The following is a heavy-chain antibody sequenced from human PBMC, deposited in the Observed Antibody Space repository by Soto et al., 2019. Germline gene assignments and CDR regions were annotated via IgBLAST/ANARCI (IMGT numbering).Heavy chain of an antibody. Sequence: EVQLEESGGDLVQPGGSLRLSCAASGFTLSAYWMTWVRQAPGKGLEWVANINRDGSKKCYLESVRGRFTISRDNVGKSLYLQIDSLRADDTALYYCARDVSPGSSSLYLDAFDMWGQGTMVTVSS. CDR3: ARDVSPGSSSLYLDAFDM. D-gene: IGHD6-13*01. CDR2: INRDGSKK. CDR1: GFTLSAYW. J-gene: IGHJ3*02. V-gene: IGHV3-7*05.